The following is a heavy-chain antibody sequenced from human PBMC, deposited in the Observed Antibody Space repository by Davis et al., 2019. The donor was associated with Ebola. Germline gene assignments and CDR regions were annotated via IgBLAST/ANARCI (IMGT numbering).Heavy chain of an antibody. CDR2: IKQDGGEK. J-gene: IGHJ5*02. CDR3: ARDRLWFGELSWFDP. D-gene: IGHD3-10*01. Sequence: GESLKISCAASGFIFSHYWMSWVRQAPGKGPEWVAIIKQDGGEKYYVDSVKGRFTISRDNAKNSLFLQMNSLRAEDTAVYYCARDRLWFGELSWFDPWGQGTLVTVSS. CDR1: GFIFSHYW. V-gene: IGHV3-7*01.